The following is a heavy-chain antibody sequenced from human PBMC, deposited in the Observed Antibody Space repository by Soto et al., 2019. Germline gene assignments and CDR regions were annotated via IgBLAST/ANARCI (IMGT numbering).Heavy chain of an antibody. D-gene: IGHD1-7*01. V-gene: IGHV3-7*03. J-gene: IGHJ4*02. CDR1: GFTFSSYW. CDR3: ARGNWNYWFSPFDY. CDR2: IKQDGSEK. Sequence: ESGGGLVQPGGSLRLSCAASGFTFSSYWMSWVRQAPGKGLEWVANIKQDGSEKYYVDSVKGRFTISRDNAKNSLYLQMNSLRAEDTAVYYCARGNWNYWFSPFDYWGQGTLVTVSS.